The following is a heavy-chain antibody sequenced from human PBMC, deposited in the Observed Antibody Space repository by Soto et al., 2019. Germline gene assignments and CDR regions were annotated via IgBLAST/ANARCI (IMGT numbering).Heavy chain of an antibody. CDR2: IYYTGTT. Sequence: SETLSLTCTVSGGSISPYYWSWIRQSPGKGLEWIGYIYYTGTTRYNPSLKSRVTILVDTSKNTVYLQMNSLRGEDTAVYYCAKDLREMATNTPDYWGQGTLVTVSS. D-gene: IGHD5-12*01. V-gene: IGHV4-59*01. J-gene: IGHJ4*02. CDR1: GGSISPYY. CDR3: AKDLREMATNTPDY.